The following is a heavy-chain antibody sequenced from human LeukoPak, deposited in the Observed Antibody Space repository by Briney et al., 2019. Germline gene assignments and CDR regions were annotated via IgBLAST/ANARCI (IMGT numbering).Heavy chain of an antibody. CDR1: GGSFNGYY. CDR2: INHSGST. V-gene: IGHV4-34*01. J-gene: IGHJ4*02. CDR3: ARRNGQDIVATFRRRYYFDY. Sequence: SGTLSLTCAVYGGSFNGYYWSWIRQPPGKGLEWIGEINHSGSTNYNPSLKSRVTISINTSKNQFSLKLSSVTAADTAVYYCARRNGQDIVATFRRRYYFDYWGQGTLVTVSS. D-gene: IGHD5-12*01.